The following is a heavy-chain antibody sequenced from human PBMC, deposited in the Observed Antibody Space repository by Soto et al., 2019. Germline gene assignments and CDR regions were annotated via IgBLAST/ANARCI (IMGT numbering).Heavy chain of an antibody. V-gene: IGHV1-3*01. D-gene: IGHD2-2*02. J-gene: IGHJ5*02. CDR1: GYTFTSYA. Sequence: GASVKVSCKASGYTFTSYAMHWVSQAPGQRLEWMGWINAGNGNTKYSQKFQGRVTITRDTSASTAYMELSSLRSADTAVYYCARPGGSLVPAAIGRGPIGSLIGSWFDPWGQGTLVTVSS. CDR3: ARPGGSLVPAAIGRGPIGSLIGSWFDP. CDR2: INAGNGNT.